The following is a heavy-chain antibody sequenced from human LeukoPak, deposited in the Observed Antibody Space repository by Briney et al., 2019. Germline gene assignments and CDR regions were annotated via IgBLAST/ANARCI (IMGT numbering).Heavy chain of an antibody. D-gene: IGHD2-21*02. CDR3: ARYGLTAALDF. J-gene: IGHJ4*02. V-gene: IGHV3-7*01. Sequence: GGSLRLSCAASGFTFSSSWMSWVRQAPGKGLEWVANIKPDGSEKFHVDSVKGRFTISRDNSKSSLSLQMNSLRAEDTAVYYCARYGLTAALDFWGRGTVVTVSS. CDR1: GFTFSSSW. CDR2: IKPDGSEK.